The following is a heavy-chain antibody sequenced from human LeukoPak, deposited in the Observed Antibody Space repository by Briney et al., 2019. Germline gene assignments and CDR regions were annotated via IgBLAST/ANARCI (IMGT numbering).Heavy chain of an antibody. CDR3: ARDYNWNPPDY. V-gene: IGHV3-74*01. Sequence: GGSLRLSCAASGFTFSSHWMHWVRQAPGKGLVWVSRINSDGSITIYADSAQGRFTISRDNAKNTLYLQMNSLRVEDTAVYYCARDYNWNPPDYWGQGTLVTVSS. D-gene: IGHD1-1*01. CDR2: INSDGSIT. CDR1: GFTFSSHW. J-gene: IGHJ4*02.